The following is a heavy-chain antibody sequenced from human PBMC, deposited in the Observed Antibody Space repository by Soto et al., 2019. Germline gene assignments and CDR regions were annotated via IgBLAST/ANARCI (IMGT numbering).Heavy chain of an antibody. Sequence: ASVKVSCKTSGYTFTRNGISWVRQAPGQGLEWVGWISPKSGSIKYAQKFQGRVIMTTDTSTSTAYMELRSLRSDDTAVYYCVKDRDSKSRPYRDVWGHGTPVTVYS. CDR1: GYTFTRNG. CDR3: VKDRDSKSRPYRDV. J-gene: IGHJ6*02. V-gene: IGHV1-18*01. D-gene: IGHD3-22*01. CDR2: ISPKSGSI.